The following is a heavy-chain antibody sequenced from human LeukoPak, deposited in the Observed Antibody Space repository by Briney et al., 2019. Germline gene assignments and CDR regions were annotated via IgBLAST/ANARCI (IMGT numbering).Heavy chain of an antibody. Sequence: PGGSLRPSCAVSGFTSSRHWMSWVRQTPEKGLEWVANIKEDASEENYVDSVKGRFTISRDNAKNSLYLQMNSLRAEDTAVYYCAIAAGWELGYWGQGTLDTVSS. CDR2: IKEDASEE. CDR1: GFTSSRHW. V-gene: IGHV3-7*01. CDR3: AIAAGWELGY. J-gene: IGHJ4*02. D-gene: IGHD6-25*01.